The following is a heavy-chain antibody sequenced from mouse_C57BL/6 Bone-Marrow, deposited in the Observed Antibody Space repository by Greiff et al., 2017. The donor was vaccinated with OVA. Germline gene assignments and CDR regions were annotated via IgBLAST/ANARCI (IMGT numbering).Heavy chain of an antibody. D-gene: IGHD2-2*01. Sequence: EVQGVESGEGLVKPGGSLKLSCAASGFTFSSYAMSWVRQTPEKRLEWVAYISSGGDYIYYADPVKGRFTISRDNARNTLYLQMSSLKSEDTAMDYCTRVLWLRRTGFDYWAKAPLSQSPQ. V-gene: IGHV5-9-1*02. CDR3: TRVLWLRRTGFDY. CDR1: GFTFSSYA. CDR2: ISSGGDYI. J-gene: IGHJ2*01.